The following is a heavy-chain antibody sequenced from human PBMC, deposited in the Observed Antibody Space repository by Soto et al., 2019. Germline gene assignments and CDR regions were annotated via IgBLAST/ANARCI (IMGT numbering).Heavy chain of an antibody. V-gene: IGHV3-33*01. CDR2: IWYDGSNK. Sequence: GSLRLSCAASGFTFSSYGMHWVRQAPGKGLEWVAVIWYDGSNKYYADSVKGRFTISRDNSKNTLYLQMNSLRAEDTAVYYCARDGGCSCFDYWGQGTLVTVS. D-gene: IGHD2-15*01. CDR1: GFTFSSYG. J-gene: IGHJ4*02. CDR3: ARDGGCSCFDY.